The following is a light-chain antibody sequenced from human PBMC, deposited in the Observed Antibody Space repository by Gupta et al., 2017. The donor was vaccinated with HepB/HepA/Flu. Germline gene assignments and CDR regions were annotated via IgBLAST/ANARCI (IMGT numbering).Light chain of an antibody. J-gene: IGKJ4*01. V-gene: IGKV3-11*01. Sequence: EIVLTQSPATLSLSPGERATLSCRTSQSLSNYLAWYQQKPGQAPRLLIYDASNRATGIPARFSGSGSGTXFTLTIXNREPEDFAIYYCQQRSHWPIAFGXGTKVEIK. CDR3: QQRSHWPIA. CDR2: DAS. CDR1: QSLSNY.